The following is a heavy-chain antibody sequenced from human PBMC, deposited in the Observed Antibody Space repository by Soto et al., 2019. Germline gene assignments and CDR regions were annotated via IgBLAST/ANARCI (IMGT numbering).Heavy chain of an antibody. CDR3: ARDLSTGYDSYYFHY. CDR1: GYLISSGYY. D-gene: IGHD3-22*01. Sequence: SETLSLTCSVSGYLISSGYYWGWIRQTPGKGLEWLGSIDYSGRTYYNPSLKSRVSTSVDLSKNQFSLNLRSVTAADTAVYFCARDLSTGYDSYYFHYWCQGTLVTVSS. V-gene: IGHV4-38-2*02. J-gene: IGHJ4*02. CDR2: IDYSGRT.